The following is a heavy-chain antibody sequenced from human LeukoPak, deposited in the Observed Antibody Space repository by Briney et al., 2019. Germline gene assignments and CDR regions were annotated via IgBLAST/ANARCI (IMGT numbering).Heavy chain of an antibody. CDR3: ANGAYYDILTGYYKS. D-gene: IGHD3-9*01. CDR2: ISGSGGST. V-gene: IGHV3-23*01. Sequence: GGSLRLSCAASGFSFSSYAMSWVRQAPGKGLEWVSAISGSGGSTYYADSVKGRFTISRDNSKNTLYLQMNSLRAEDTAVYYCANGAYYDILTGYYKSWGQGTLVTVSS. J-gene: IGHJ5*02. CDR1: GFSFSSYA.